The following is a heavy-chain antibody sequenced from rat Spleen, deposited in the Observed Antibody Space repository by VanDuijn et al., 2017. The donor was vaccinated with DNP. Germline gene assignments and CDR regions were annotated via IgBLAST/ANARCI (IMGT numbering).Heavy chain of an antibody. Sequence: QVQLQQSGAEVAKPGSSVRISCKASGYTFTSYYISWIKQTTGQGLEYIGYINTGSGGPNYNEKFRGKATLTVEKSSSTAFMQLSSLTPDDSAVYYCTRGTTGITPFAYWGQGTLVTVSS. CDR2: INTGSGGP. V-gene: IGHV1-43*01. D-gene: IGHD1-9*01. J-gene: IGHJ3*01. CDR3: TRGTTGITPFAY. CDR1: GYTFTSYY.